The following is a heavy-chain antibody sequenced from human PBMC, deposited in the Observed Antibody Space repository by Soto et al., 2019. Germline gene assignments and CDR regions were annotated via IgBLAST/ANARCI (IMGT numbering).Heavy chain of an antibody. J-gene: IGHJ4*02. D-gene: IGHD2-15*01. Sequence: SLRLSCEASRCPFSSFGIHWVRQAPGKGLEWLAIIWNDGSNEYYADSVKGRFTISRDNSKNTVYLQVSNLRAEDTAVYFCARDQTDSGGYSDYWGQGTLVTVSS. CDR2: IWNDGSNE. CDR1: RCPFSSFG. CDR3: ARDQTDSGGYSDY. V-gene: IGHV3-33*01.